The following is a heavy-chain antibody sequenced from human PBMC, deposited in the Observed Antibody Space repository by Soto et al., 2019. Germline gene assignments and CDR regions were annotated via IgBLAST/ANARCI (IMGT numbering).Heavy chain of an antibody. CDR1: GGSFSGYY. CDR3: ASSYSSSWYYFDY. Sequence: ETLSLTCSVYGGSFSGYYWSWIRQPPGKGLEWIGEINHSGSTNYNPSLKSRVTISVDTSKNQFSLKLSSVTAADTAVYYCASSYSSSWYYFDYWGQGTLVTVSS. V-gene: IGHV4-34*01. J-gene: IGHJ4*02. CDR2: INHSGST. D-gene: IGHD6-13*01.